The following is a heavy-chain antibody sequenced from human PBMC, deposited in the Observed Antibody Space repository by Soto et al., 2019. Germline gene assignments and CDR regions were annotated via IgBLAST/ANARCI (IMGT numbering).Heavy chain of an antibody. J-gene: IGHJ6*02. V-gene: IGHV1-46*01. D-gene: IGHD3-9*01. CDR3: ARDSVLRYFDWLSDYYYGMDV. CDR2: INPSGGST. CDR1: GYTFTSYY. Sequence: ASVKVSCTASGYTFTSYYMHWVRQAPGQGLEWMGIINPSGGSTSYAQKFQGRVTMTRDTSTSTVYMELSSLRSEDTAVYYCARDSVLRYFDWLSDYYYGMDVWGQGTTVTVSS.